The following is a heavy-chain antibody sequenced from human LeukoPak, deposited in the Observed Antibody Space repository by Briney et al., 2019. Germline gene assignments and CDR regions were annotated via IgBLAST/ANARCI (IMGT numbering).Heavy chain of an antibody. CDR1: GFTFSSYG. D-gene: IGHD3-22*01. Sequence: GGSLRLSCAASGFTFSSYGMHWVRQAPGKGLEWVAVIWCDGSNKYYADSVKGRFTISRDNSKNTLYLQMNSLRAEDTAVYYCAKDRMETMILDYWGQGTLVTVSS. V-gene: IGHV3-30*02. J-gene: IGHJ4*02. CDR3: AKDRMETMILDY. CDR2: IWCDGSNK.